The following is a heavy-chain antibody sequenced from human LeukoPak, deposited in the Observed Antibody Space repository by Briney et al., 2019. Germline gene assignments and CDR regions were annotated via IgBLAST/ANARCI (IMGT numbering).Heavy chain of an antibody. Sequence: PGGSLRLSCAASGFTFSSYAMHWVRQAPGKGLEWVAVISYDGSNKYYAESVKGRFTISRDNSKNTLYLQMNSLRAEDTAVYYCARQGSGRFGLTWGQGTLVTVSS. D-gene: IGHD3-10*01. V-gene: IGHV3-30*04. CDR3: ARQGSGRFGLT. J-gene: IGHJ5*02. CDR1: GFTFSSYA. CDR2: ISYDGSNK.